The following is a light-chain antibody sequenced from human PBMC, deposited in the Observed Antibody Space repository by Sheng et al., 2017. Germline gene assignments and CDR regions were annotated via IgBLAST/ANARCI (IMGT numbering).Light chain of an antibody. J-gene: IGKJ1*01. Sequence: EIVLTQFPGTLSLSPGDRATLSCRASQRIDSTYIAWYQQKPGQAPRLLIYAASERATGTPDRFSGGGSGTDFTFTISGLEPEDFATYYCLQDYNYPWTFGQGTKVEIK. V-gene: IGKV3-20*01. CDR2: AAS. CDR3: LQDYNYPWT. CDR1: QRIDSTY.